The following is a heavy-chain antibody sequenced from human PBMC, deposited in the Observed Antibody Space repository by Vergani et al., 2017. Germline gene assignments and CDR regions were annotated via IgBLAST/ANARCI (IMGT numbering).Heavy chain of an antibody. CDR3: AREGYCTNGVCFTLFDV. CDR1: NDSVSNTFYY. CDR2: IYYSGST. V-gene: IGHV4-39*02. J-gene: IGHJ4*02. Sequence: QVQLQESGPGLVKPSETLSLTCTVSNDSVSNTFYYWGWIRQTPGKGLEWIGSIYYSGSTYYNPSLKSRVTISVDTSTHQFSLNLRSVTAADTAVYYCAREGYCTNGVCFTLFDVWGQGALVTVSS. D-gene: IGHD2-8*01.